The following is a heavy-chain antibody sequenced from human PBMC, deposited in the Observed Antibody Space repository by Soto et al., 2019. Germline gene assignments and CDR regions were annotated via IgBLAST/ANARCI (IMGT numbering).Heavy chain of an antibody. J-gene: IGHJ3*01. CDR2: IGIGSSTT. CDR3: ARDQLYYNDISGRPLNAFDV. CDR1: GFTFSSYN. V-gene: IGHV3-48*01. D-gene: IGHD3-22*01. Sequence: PGGSLRLSCVASGFTFSSYNMNWVRQAPGKGLEWVSYIGIGSSTTYYADSVKGRFTISRDNAKNSLYLQMNSLRAEDTAVYYCARDQLYYNDISGRPLNAFDVWGQGTMVTVSS.